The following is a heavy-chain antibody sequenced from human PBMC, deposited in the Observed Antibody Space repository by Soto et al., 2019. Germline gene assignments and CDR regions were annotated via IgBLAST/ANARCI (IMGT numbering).Heavy chain of an antibody. CDR1: GFTFSSYA. J-gene: IGHJ4*02. V-gene: IGHV3-23*01. Sequence: GGSLRLSCAASGFTFSSYAMSWVRQAPGKGLEWVSDISGGGGSTYYADSVKGRFTISRDNSKNTLYLQMNSLRAEDTAVYYCAKDRLGWYTPIDYWGQGTLVTVSS. CDR2: ISGGGGST. D-gene: IGHD6-19*01. CDR3: AKDRLGWYTPIDY.